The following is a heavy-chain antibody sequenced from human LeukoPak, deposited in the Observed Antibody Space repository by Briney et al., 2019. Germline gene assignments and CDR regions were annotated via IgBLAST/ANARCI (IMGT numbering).Heavy chain of an antibody. CDR1: GGTFSSYA. V-gene: IGHV1-69*04. J-gene: IGHJ4*02. Sequence: SVKVSCKASGGTFSSYAISWVRQAPGQGLEWMGRIIPILGIANYAQKFQGRVTITADKSTSTAYMELSSLRSGDTAVYYCARDADYGDWGGYWGQGTLVTVSS. CDR3: ARDADYGDWGGY. D-gene: IGHD4-17*01. CDR2: IIPILGIA.